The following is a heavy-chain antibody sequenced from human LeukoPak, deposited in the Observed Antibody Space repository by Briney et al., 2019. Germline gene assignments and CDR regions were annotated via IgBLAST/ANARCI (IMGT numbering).Heavy chain of an antibody. J-gene: IGHJ5*02. CDR3: ASTTVHYDILTGYYKGGWFDP. D-gene: IGHD3-9*01. CDR1: GGSISSYY. CDR2: IYYNGST. Sequence: SETLSLTCTVSGGSISSYYWSWLRQPPGKGLEWIGYIYYNGSTNYNPSLKSRVTISVDTSKNQFSLKLSAVTAADTAVYYCASTTVHYDILTGYYKGGWFDPWGQGTLVTVSS. V-gene: IGHV4-59*08.